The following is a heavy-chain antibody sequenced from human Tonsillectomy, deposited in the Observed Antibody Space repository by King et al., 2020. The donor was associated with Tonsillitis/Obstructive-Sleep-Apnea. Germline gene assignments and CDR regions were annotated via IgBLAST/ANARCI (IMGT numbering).Heavy chain of an antibody. CDR2: SRPNNGDT. CDR3: ARDYYDRSGYYHGYFQH. D-gene: IGHD3-22*01. Sequence: VQLVESGAEVKKPGASVKVSCKASGYTFISYDITWVRQAPGQGLEWMGWSRPNNGDTNYAQKFQGRVTMTSDTSTSTAYMELRSLRSDDTAVYYCARDYYDRSGYYHGYFQHWGQGTLVTVSS. CDR1: GYTFISYD. J-gene: IGHJ1*01. V-gene: IGHV1-18*01.